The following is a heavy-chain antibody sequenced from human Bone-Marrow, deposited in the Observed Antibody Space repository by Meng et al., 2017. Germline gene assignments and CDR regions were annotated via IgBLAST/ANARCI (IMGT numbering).Heavy chain of an antibody. V-gene: IGHV1-2*06. CDR1: VDTFTGYY. Sequence: QSGAEVKKPGPSVKVPCKASVDTFTGYYMHWVRQAPGQGLEWMGRINPNSGGTNYAQKFQGRFTMTRDTSISTAYMELSRLRSDDTAVYYCARGVVGAPCDWGQGALVTVSS. CDR3: ARGVVGAPCD. CDR2: INPNSGGT. D-gene: IGHD1-26*01. J-gene: IGHJ4*02.